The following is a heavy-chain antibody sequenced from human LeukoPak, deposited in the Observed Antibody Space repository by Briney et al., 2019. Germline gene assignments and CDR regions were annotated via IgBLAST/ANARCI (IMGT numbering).Heavy chain of an antibody. V-gene: IGHV3-23*01. CDR2: ISYSEGST. D-gene: IGHD3-16*01. CDR1: GFTFSSYA. J-gene: IGHJ3*02. Sequence: GGSLRLSCAASGFTFSSYAMSWVRQAPGKGLEWVSDISYSEGSTYYADSVKGRFTISRDNSKNTVYLQMNSLRADDTAVYYCARGPTGGNAFDIWGQGTKVTVSS. CDR3: ARGPTGGNAFDI.